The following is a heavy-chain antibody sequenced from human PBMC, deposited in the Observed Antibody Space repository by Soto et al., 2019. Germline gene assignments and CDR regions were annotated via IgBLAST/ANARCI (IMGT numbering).Heavy chain of an antibody. CDR3: ARDLEQWLYYFDY. D-gene: IGHD6-19*01. J-gene: IGHJ4*02. Sequence: SETLSLTCTVSGYSISSGYYWGWIRQPPGKGLEWIGSIYHSGSTYYNPSLKSRVTISVDTSKNQFSLKLSSVTAADTAVYYCARDLEQWLYYFDYWGQGTLVTVSS. CDR1: GYSISSGYY. CDR2: IYHSGST. V-gene: IGHV4-38-2*02.